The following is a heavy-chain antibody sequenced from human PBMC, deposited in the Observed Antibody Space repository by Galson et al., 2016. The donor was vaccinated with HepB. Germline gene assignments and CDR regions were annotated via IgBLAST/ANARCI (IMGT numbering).Heavy chain of an antibody. CDR2: ISAYNGNT. CDR3: ARDGPVLAAAPDV. D-gene: IGHD6-13*01. V-gene: IGHV1-18*01. CDR1: GFTLNSYG. J-gene: IGHJ6*02. Sequence: SCKASGFTLNSYGVTWVRLAPGQGLEWMGWISAYNGNTNYGKNFQGRLTMTTDTSASTVYMILRSLKSDDTAIYYCARDGPVLAAAPDVWDQGTTVSVSS.